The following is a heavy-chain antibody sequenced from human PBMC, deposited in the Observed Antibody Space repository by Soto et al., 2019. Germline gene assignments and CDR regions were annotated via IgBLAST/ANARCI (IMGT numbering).Heavy chain of an antibody. CDR1: GGTFGSDA. Sequence: SVKVSFKASGGTFGSDAITWLRQAPGQGLEWVGRIIPIFGTTNYAQNLQGRVTISADKSTLTSYMELHSLTSDDTALYYCARDRTDSGYYTNWLDPWGQGTQVTVSS. V-gene: IGHV1-69*06. CDR2: IIPIFGTT. D-gene: IGHD3-22*01. J-gene: IGHJ5*02. CDR3: ARDRTDSGYYTNWLDP.